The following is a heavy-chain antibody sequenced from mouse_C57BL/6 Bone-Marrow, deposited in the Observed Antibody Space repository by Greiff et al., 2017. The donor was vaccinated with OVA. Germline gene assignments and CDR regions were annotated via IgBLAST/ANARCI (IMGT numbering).Heavy chain of an antibody. CDR3: AHGYGESWFAY. Sequence: VQLQQSGAELVKPGASVKLSCTASGFNIKDYYMHWVKQRTEQGLEWIGRIDPEDGETKYALKFQGKATITADTSSNTAYLQLSRLTSEDTADYYCAHGYGESWFAYWGQGTLVTVSA. V-gene: IGHV14-2*01. CDR1: GFNIKDYY. J-gene: IGHJ3*01. CDR2: IDPEDGET. D-gene: IGHD2-2*01.